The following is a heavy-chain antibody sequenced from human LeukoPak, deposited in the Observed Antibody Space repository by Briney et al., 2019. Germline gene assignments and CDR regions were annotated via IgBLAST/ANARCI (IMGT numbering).Heavy chain of an antibody. J-gene: IGHJ5*02. V-gene: IGHV1-69*04. CDR3: AGAVGATYNWFDP. CDR1: GGTFSSYA. CDR2: IIPILGIA. Sequence: SVKVSCKASGGTFSSYAISWVRQAPGQGLEWMGRIIPILGIANYAQKFQGRVTITADKSTSTAYMELSSLRSEDTAVYYCAGAVGATYNWFDPWGQGTLVTVSS. D-gene: IGHD1-26*01.